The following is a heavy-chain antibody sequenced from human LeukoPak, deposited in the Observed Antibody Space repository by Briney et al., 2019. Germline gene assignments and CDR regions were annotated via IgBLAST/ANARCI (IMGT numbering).Heavy chain of an antibody. V-gene: IGHV1-18*01. J-gene: IGHJ3*02. Sequence: ASVKVSCKASGYTFTSYGISWVRQAPGQGLEWMGWISAYNGNTNYAQKLQGRVTMTTDTSTSTAYMELRSLRSDDTAVYYCARDGVEVVVVPAAEADAFDIWGQGTMVTVSS. CDR1: GYTFTSYG. CDR3: ARDGVEVVVVPAAEADAFDI. D-gene: IGHD2-2*01. CDR2: ISAYNGNT.